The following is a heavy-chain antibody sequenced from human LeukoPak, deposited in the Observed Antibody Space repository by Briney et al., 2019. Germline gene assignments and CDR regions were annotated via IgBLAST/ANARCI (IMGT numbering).Heavy chain of an antibody. CDR2: ISWDGGST. CDR3: AKGQMATITGYYYYMDV. J-gene: IGHJ6*03. Sequence: PGGSLRLSCAASGFTFDDYAMHWVRQAPGKGLEWVSLISWDGGSTYYADSVKGRFTISRDNSKNSLYLQMNSLRAEDTALYYCAKGQMATITGYYYYMDVWGKGTTVTVSS. CDR1: GFTFDDYA. V-gene: IGHV3-43D*03. D-gene: IGHD5-24*01.